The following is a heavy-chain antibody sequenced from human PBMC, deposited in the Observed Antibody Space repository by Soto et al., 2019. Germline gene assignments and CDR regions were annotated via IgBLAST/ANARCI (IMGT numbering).Heavy chain of an antibody. CDR3: ARISITIFGVVHLDV. V-gene: IGHV3-21*01. J-gene: IGHJ6*02. D-gene: IGHD3-3*01. CDR2: ISSSSSYI. Sequence: GGSLRLSCAASGFTFSSYSMNWVRQAPGKGLEWVSSISSSSSYIYYADLVKGRFTISRDNAKNSLYLQMNSLRAEDTAVYYCARISITIFGVVHLDVWGQGTTVTVSS. CDR1: GFTFSSYS.